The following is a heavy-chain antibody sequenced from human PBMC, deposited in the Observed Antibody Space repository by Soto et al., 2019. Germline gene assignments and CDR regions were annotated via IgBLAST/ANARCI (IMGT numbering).Heavy chain of an antibody. D-gene: IGHD4-4*01. V-gene: IGHV4-4*07. CDR2: IYSSGST. CDR1: GGSISNYY. J-gene: IGHJ6*02. CDR3: AREGLTTGSGVDV. Sequence: QVQLQESGPGLVKPSETLSLTCSVSGGSISNYYWSWIRQPAGERLEWIGRIYSSGSTNQNPSLKSRLNMSVDPARNQFSMRLYFVTAADTAVYYCAREGLTTGSGVDVWGQGTTVTVSS.